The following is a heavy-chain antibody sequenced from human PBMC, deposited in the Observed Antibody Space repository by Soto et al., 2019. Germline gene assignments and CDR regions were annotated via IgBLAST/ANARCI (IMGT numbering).Heavy chain of an antibody. CDR1: GFTFSSYE. Sequence: GGSLRLSCAASGFTFSSYEMNWVRQAPGKGLEWVTYISSSGSTKYYADSVKGRFTISRDNAKNSLYLQMNSLRAEDTAVYYCARENGMGVWGQGTTVTVSS. V-gene: IGHV3-48*03. J-gene: IGHJ6*02. CDR2: ISSSGSTK. CDR3: ARENGMGV.